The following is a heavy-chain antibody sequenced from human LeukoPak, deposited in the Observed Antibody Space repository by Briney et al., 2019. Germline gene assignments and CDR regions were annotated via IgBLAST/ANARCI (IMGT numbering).Heavy chain of an antibody. J-gene: IGHJ5*02. CDR2: ISYDGSNE. V-gene: IGHV3-30*04. CDR1: GFTFSTYA. D-gene: IGHD3-16*01. Sequence: PGGSLRLSCATSGFTFSTYAMHWVRQAPGKGLEWVALISYDGSNEYYADSVKGRFTISRDNSKNTLYLQMNSLRAEDTAVYYCAKESSTFGSWGQGTLVTVSS. CDR3: AKESSTFGS.